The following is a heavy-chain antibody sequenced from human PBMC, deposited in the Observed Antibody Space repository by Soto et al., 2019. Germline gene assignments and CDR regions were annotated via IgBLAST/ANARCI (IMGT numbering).Heavy chain of an antibody. Sequence: SETLSLTCGVFDDSTRSRYWWTWLRRPPGRGLEWIGEIYHSGSTNYNPSLKSRVTISVDKSKNQFSLKLSSVTAADTAVYYCARRLGYCSSTSCYPTHYFDYWGQGTLVTVSS. CDR1: DDSTRSRYW. CDR2: IYHSGST. V-gene: IGHV4-4*02. D-gene: IGHD2-2*01. J-gene: IGHJ4*02. CDR3: ARRLGYCSSTSCYPTHYFDY.